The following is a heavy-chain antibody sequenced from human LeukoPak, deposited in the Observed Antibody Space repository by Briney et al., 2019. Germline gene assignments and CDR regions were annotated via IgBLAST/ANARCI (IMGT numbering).Heavy chain of an antibody. CDR2: INPSGGST. D-gene: IGHD6-6*01. CDR3: ARESRSSDFDY. CDR1: GYTFTSYY. V-gene: IGHV1-46*01. Sequence: ASVKVSCKASGYTFTSYYMHWVRQAPGQGLEWMGVINPSGGSTSNAQKFQGRVTMTRDTSTSTVYMELSSLRSEDTAVYYCARESRSSDFDYWGQGTLVTVSS. J-gene: IGHJ4*02.